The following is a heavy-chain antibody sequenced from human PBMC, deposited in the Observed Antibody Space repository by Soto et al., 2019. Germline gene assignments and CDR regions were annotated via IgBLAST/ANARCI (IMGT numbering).Heavy chain of an antibody. D-gene: IGHD2-2*01. CDR2: IYYRGNT. CDR3: ARSPDLGFQYLVNL. Sequence: SETLSLTCSVSGGSINSGGYHWTWIRQHPEKGLEWIGYIYYRGNTYYNPSLRSRLTISVDTSKNQFSLNLTSVTAADRAVYYPARSPDLGFQYLVNLCGQGTLVTVSS. CDR1: GGSINSGGYH. J-gene: IGHJ1*01. V-gene: IGHV4-31*03.